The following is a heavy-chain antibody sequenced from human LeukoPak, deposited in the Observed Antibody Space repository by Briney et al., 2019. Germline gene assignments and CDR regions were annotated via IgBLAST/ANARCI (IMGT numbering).Heavy chain of an antibody. CDR2: ISGSGGST. J-gene: IGHJ4*02. CDR3: AKGTGIGHSSSWYEY. V-gene: IGHV3-23*01. Sequence: GGSLRLSCVASGFTFSSYSMNWVRQAPGKGLEWVSAISGSGGSTYYADSVKGRFTISRDNSKNTLYLQMNSLRAEDTAVYYCAKGTGIGHSSSWYEYWGQGTLVTVSS. D-gene: IGHD6-13*01. CDR1: GFTFSSYS.